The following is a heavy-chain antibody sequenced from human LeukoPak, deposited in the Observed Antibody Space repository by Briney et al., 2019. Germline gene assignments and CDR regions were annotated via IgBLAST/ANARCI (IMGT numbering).Heavy chain of an antibody. J-gene: IGHJ6*02. CDR2: IYYSGNT. Sequence: SETLSLTCTVSGDSVNSGSYYWTWIRQPPGKGLEWIGYIYYSGNTNYNPSLKSRVTISVDTSKNQFSLKLSSVTAADTAVYYCARGRDYDFWSGSPVYYYGMDVWGQGTTVTVSS. V-gene: IGHV4-61*01. D-gene: IGHD3-3*01. CDR3: ARGRDYDFWSGSPVYYYGMDV. CDR1: GDSVNSGSYY.